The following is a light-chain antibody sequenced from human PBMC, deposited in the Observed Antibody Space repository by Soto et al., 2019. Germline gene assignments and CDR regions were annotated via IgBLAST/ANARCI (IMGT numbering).Light chain of an antibody. V-gene: IGKV3-15*01. Sequence: TVMTQSPATLSVSPGERVTLSCRASQSVGSNLAWYQQKPGLAPRVLIYDASTRATVIPARFSGSGSGTEFTLTISSLQSEDFATYYCLQHDSFPYTFGQGTRLEI. CDR1: QSVGSN. J-gene: IGKJ2*01. CDR2: DAS. CDR3: LQHDSFPYT.